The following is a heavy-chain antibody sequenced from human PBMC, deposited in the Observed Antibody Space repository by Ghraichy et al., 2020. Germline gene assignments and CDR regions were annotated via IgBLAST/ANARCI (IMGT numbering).Heavy chain of an antibody. CDR3: ARAPPRRDGYNRPFKAKGDAFDI. D-gene: IGHD5-24*01. J-gene: IGHJ3*02. Sequence: GESLNISCAASGFTFSSYWMSWVRQAPGKGLEWVANIKQDGSEKYYVDSVKGRFTISRDNAKNSLYLQMNSLRAEDTAVYYCARAPPRRDGYNRPFKAKGDAFDIWGQGTMVTVSS. CDR1: GFTFSSYW. V-gene: IGHV3-7*03. CDR2: IKQDGSEK.